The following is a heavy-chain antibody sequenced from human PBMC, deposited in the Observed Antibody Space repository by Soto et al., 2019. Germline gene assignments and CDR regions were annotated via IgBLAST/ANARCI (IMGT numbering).Heavy chain of an antibody. D-gene: IGHD2-2*01. Sequence: SETLSLTCAVSGDSISSGGFSWSWIRQPPGKGLEWIGYIYHSGTSFYNPSLKSRVTISVDGSKNQFSLKVKSVTAADTAVYYCARGRLVPAVNYDYWGLGTLVTVSS. CDR1: GDSISSGGFS. J-gene: IGHJ4*02. CDR3: ARGRLVPAVNYDY. CDR2: IYHSGTS. V-gene: IGHV4-30-2*01.